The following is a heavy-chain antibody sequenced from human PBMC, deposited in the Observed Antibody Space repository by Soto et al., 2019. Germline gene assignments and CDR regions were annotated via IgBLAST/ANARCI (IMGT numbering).Heavy chain of an antibody. D-gene: IGHD3-22*01. CDR3: RAYDSSGYI. CDR1: GASISSYF. V-gene: IGHV4-59*04. J-gene: IGHJ4*02. CDR2: IYYSGTT. Sequence: SETLSLTCTVSGASISSYFWNWIRQPPGKGLEWIGYIYYSGTTYYNPSLKSRVTMSVDASKNQFSLKLSSMIVADSAVYYCRAYDSSGYIWGQGTLITVIS.